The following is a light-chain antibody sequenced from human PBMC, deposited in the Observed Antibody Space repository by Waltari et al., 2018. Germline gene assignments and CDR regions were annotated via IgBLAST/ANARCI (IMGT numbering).Light chain of an antibody. V-gene: IGKV2-28*01. Sequence: SLPHSNGSSNLDVYLQKTGRHPQRLLHLGSTRTAGGPDRISGSGACTDYTMKISRIEAEDVGVYYCMQSLQAVWRFGQGTRVEIK. J-gene: IGKJ1*01. CDR3: MQSLQAVWR. CDR1: SLPHSNGSSN. CDR2: LGS.